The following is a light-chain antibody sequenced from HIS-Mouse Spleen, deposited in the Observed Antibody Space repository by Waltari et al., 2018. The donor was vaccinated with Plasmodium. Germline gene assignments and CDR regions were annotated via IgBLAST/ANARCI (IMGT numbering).Light chain of an antibody. Sequence: QSALTQPRSVSGPPGQSVTLSCTGTSSDVGGYHYVSWYQQHPGKAPKLMLYDDSKRPSGVPDRFSGSKSGNTASLTISGLQAEDEADYYCCSYAGSYTLVFGGGTKLTVL. J-gene: IGLJ2*01. CDR2: DDS. V-gene: IGLV2-11*01. CDR3: CSYAGSYTLV. CDR1: SSDVGGYHY.